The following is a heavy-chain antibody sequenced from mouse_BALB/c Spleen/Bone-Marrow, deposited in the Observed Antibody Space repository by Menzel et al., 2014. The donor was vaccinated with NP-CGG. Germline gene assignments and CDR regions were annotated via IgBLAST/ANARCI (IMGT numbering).Heavy chain of an antibody. J-gene: IGHJ3*01. Sequence: VQLQQFGAELVKPGAPVKLSCKASGYTFTSYDINWVKQRPGQGLEWIGWIYPGDGSTKYNEKFKGKATLTADKSSSTAYMQLSSLTSESSAVYFCARGEGPYYGYGFAYWGQGTLVTVSA. CDR2: IYPGDGST. CDR1: GYTFTSYD. V-gene: IGHV1S56*01. CDR3: ARGEGPYYGYGFAY. D-gene: IGHD1-2*01.